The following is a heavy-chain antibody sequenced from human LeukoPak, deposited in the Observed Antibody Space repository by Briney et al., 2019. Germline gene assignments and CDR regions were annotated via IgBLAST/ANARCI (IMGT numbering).Heavy chain of an antibody. CDR1: GFSFSTYW. CDR3: ARDPGSSSFDL. D-gene: IGHD6-13*01. CDR2: IDRDGSVR. V-gene: IGHV3-7*01. J-gene: IGHJ4*02. Sequence: PGGSLRLSCSASGFSFSTYWMSWVRQTPETGLEFVANIDRDGSVRNYMDSLRGRSTISRDNAKKSMYLEINSPRADDTAVYYCARDPGSSSFDLWGRGALVTVSS.